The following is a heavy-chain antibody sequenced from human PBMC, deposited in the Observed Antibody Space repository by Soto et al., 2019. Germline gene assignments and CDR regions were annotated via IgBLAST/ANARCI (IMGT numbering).Heavy chain of an antibody. D-gene: IGHD1-1*01. J-gene: IGHJ6*02. Sequence: QVQLQESGPGLMKPSGTLSLTCAVSGASITSPYWWSWVRQAPGKGLGWIGEVYQSGITNYNPALNGRVTISLDKSKNEFSLKLNFVTAADTAFYYCARLTEIDVPTTPTLHYYCGMDVWGQGTTVTVSS. CDR1: GASITSPYW. CDR2: VYQSGIT. V-gene: IGHV4-4*02. CDR3: ARLTEIDVPTTPTLHYYCGMDV.